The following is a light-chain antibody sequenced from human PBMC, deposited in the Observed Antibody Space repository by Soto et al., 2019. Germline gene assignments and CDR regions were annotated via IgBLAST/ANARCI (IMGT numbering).Light chain of an antibody. J-gene: IGKJ2*01. CDR1: QGISSA. V-gene: IGKV1-13*02. CDR3: QQFNSYPPYT. Sequence: AIQLTQSPSSLSASVGDRVTITCRASQGISSALAWYQQKPGKAPKLLIYDDSSLESGVPSRFRGSGSGTDFTLTISSLQPEDFATYYCQQFNSYPPYTFGQGTKLEIK. CDR2: DDS.